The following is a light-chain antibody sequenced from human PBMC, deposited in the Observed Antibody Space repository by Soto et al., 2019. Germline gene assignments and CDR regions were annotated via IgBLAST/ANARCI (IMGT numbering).Light chain of an antibody. CDR2: KVS. Sequence: DVVMTQSPLSLPVTLGQPASISCRSSQSLVYSDGNAYLNWFHQRPGQSPRHLISKVSYRDSGVPERLSGSGSVSDFTLKISRVEAEDVGVDYDVQGTHWPPYTFGQRTKLEIK. J-gene: IGKJ2*01. CDR1: QSLVYSDGNAY. CDR3: VQGTHWPPYT. V-gene: IGKV2-30*01.